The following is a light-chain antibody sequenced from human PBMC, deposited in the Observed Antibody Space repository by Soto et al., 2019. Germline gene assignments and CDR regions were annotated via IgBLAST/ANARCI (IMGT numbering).Light chain of an antibody. V-gene: IGLV2-8*01. CDR2: EVS. Sequence: QSALTQTPSASGSPGQSVTISCTGTSSDVGGYNYVSWYQQHPGKAPKLMIYEVSKRPSGVPDRFSGSKSGNTASLTVSGLQAEDEADYYCSSYAGSNHLVFGGGTKLTVL. CDR3: SSYAGSNHLV. CDR1: SSDVGGYNY. J-gene: IGLJ2*01.